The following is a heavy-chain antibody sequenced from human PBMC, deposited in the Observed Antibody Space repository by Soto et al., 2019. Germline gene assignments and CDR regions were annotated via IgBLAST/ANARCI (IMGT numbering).Heavy chain of an antibody. CDR2: IYYSGST. D-gene: IGHD2-2*01. CDR1: GGSISSYY. Sequence: QVQLQESGPGLVKPSETLSLTCTVSGGSISSYYWSWIRQPPGKGLEWIGYIYYSGSTNYNPSLRRRVTISVDTSKNQFSLKLSSVTAADTAVYYCARRGCSSTSCPFDYWGQGTLVTVSS. CDR3: ARRGCSSTSCPFDY. V-gene: IGHV4-59*08. J-gene: IGHJ4*02.